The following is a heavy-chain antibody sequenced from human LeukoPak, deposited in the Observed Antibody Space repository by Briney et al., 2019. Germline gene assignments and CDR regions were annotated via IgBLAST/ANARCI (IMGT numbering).Heavy chain of an antibody. Sequence: GGSLRLSCAASGFTFSSYSMNWVRQAPGKGLEWVSYISSSSTIYYADSVKGRFTISRDNAKNSLYLQMNSLRDEDTAVYYCARDQQLDFDYWGQGTLVTVSS. V-gene: IGHV3-48*02. D-gene: IGHD6-13*01. J-gene: IGHJ4*02. CDR3: ARDQQLDFDY. CDR2: ISSSSTI. CDR1: GFTFSSYS.